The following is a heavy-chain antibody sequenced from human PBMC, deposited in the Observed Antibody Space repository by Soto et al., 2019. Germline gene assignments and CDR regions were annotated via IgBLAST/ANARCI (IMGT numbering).Heavy chain of an antibody. J-gene: IGHJ3*02. Sequence: PXAIRSLTFAVHGASVSGYGLGWIRQPPGKGREWIGEINHSGSPTYNPSLKSRVTISVDTSKNQFSLKLSSVTAADTAVYYCARARKRSYYYDSSGYLVPFDIWGQGTMVTVSS. CDR3: ARARKRSYYYDSSGYLVPFDI. CDR1: GASVSGYG. CDR2: INHSGSP. D-gene: IGHD3-22*01. V-gene: IGHV4-34*01.